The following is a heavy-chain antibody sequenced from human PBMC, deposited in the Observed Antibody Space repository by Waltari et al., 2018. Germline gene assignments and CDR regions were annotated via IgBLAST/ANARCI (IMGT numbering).Heavy chain of an antibody. J-gene: IGHJ4*02. CDR2: IIPIFGTA. Sequence: QVQLVQSGAEVKKPGSSVKVSCKASGGTFSSYAISWVRQAPGQGLEWMGGIIPIFGTANYAQKFQGRVTMTEDTSTDTAYMELSSLRSEDTAGYYCATDLRFLDSFDYWGQGTLVTVSS. V-gene: IGHV1-69*14. CDR3: ATDLRFLDSFDY. D-gene: IGHD3-3*01. CDR1: GGTFSSYA.